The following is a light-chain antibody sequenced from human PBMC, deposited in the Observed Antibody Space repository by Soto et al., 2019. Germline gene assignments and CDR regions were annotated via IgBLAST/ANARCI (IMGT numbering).Light chain of an antibody. CDR1: QSVSSF. CDR3: PQRYNWPPL. J-gene: IGKJ3*01. CDR2: DAS. Sequence: EIVLTQSPATLSLSPGERATLSCRARQSVSSFLSGYQQKPGRAPRLLIYDASNRATDIPARFSGSGSWTDFTLTISSLETDDLAVYYCPQRYNWPPLFGPGTKVDF. V-gene: IGKV3-11*01.